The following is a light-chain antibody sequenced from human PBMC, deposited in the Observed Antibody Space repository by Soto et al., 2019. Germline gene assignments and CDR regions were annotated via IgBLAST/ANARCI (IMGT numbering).Light chain of an antibody. V-gene: IGKV3-20*01. CDR3: HHCGILPET. CDR1: QSVASSY. CDR2: SAS. J-gene: IGKJ1*01. Sequence: EVVLTQSPGTLSLSPGERVTLSCRASQSVASSYLAWYQQKPGRAPRLLFYSASSRATGIPDRFSGSGSGTDFTLTISRLETEDCAVYYCHHCGILPETFGQGTNVE.